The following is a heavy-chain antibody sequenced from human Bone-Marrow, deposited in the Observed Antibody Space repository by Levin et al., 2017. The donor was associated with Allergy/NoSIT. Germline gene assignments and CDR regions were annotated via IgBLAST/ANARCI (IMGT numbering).Heavy chain of an antibody. CDR1: GFTFSSYA. CDR2: ISYDGSNK. D-gene: IGHD6-25*01. V-gene: IGHV3-30-3*01. J-gene: IGHJ4*02. CDR3: ARSAAADSGDS. Sequence: SCAASGFTFSSYAMHWFRQAPGKGLDWVAVISYDGSNKSYEDSVKGRCTISRDNSKSTLYLQMNSLSADDTAVYYCARSAAADSGDSWGQGTLVTVSS.